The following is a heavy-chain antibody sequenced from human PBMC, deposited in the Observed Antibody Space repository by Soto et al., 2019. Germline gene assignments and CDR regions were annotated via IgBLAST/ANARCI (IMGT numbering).Heavy chain of an antibody. Sequence: PGGSLRLSCAASGFTFSSYGMHWVRQAPGKGLEWVAVISYDGSNKYYADSVKGRFTISRDNSKNTLYLQMNSLRAEDTAVYYCAKDLSGELDYWGQGTLVTVSS. CDR3: AKDLSGELDY. J-gene: IGHJ4*02. CDR2: ISYDGSNK. CDR1: GFTFSSYG. V-gene: IGHV3-30*18. D-gene: IGHD7-27*01.